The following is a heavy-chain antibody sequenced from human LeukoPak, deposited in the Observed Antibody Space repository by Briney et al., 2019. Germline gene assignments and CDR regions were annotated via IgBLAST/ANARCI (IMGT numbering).Heavy chain of an antibody. D-gene: IGHD1-26*01. CDR2: IYYSGST. V-gene: IGHV4-39*01. CDR1: GGSISSSSYY. J-gene: IGHJ3*02. CDR3: ARRRIAGAFDI. Sequence: SETLSLTCTVSGGSISSSSYYWGWIRQPPGKGLEWIGSIYYSGSTYYNPSLKSRVTISVDTSKNQFSLKLSSVTAADTAVYYCARRRIAGAFDIWGQGTMVTVSS.